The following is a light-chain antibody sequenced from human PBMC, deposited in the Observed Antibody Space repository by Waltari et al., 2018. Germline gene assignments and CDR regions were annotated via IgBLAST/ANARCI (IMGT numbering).Light chain of an antibody. CDR2: KAS. CDR3: QQYNSYSIT. Sequence: DIQMTQSPSTLSASVGDRVNITCRASQSISNWLAWYQQKPGKAPKILIYKASNLESGVPSRFSGSGSGTEFILTINSLQPDDFATYYCQQYNSYSITFGQGTRLEIK. J-gene: IGKJ5*01. CDR1: QSISNW. V-gene: IGKV1-5*03.